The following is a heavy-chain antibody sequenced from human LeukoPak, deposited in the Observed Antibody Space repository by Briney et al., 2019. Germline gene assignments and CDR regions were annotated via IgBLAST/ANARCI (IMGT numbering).Heavy chain of an antibody. D-gene: IGHD2-2*01. CDR2: INPNSGGT. CDR3: ARGVVPAASPGNWFDP. J-gene: IGHJ5*02. V-gene: IGHV1-2*02. CDR1: GYTFTGYY. Sequence: ASVKVSCKASGYTFTGYYMHWVRQAPGQGPEWMGWINPNSGGTNYAQKFQGRVTMTRDTSISTAYMELSRLRSDDTAVYYCARGVVPAASPGNWFDPWGQGTLVTVSS.